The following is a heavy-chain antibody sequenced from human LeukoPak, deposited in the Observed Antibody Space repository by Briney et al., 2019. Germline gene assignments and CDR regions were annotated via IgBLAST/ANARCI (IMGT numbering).Heavy chain of an antibody. CDR3: AGLSGGFYDTNDYA. CDR1: GFTFSNAW. J-gene: IGHJ5*02. D-gene: IGHD3-22*01. CDR2: IKQDGSEK. Sequence: GGSLRLSCAASGFTFSNAWMNWVRQAPGKGLEWVANIKQDGSEKYYVDSVKGRFTISRDNAKNSLYLQMNILRVEDTAVYYCAGLSGGFYDTNDYAWGQGTLVTVSS. V-gene: IGHV3-7*01.